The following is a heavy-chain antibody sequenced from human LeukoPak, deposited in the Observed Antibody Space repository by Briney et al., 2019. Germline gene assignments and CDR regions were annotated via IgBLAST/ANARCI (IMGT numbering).Heavy chain of an antibody. Sequence: GGSLRLSRAASGFTVSSQYMSWVRQAPGKGLEWVSVIYTGGTTHYADSVKGRFTISRDNAKNTLYLQMNSLRAEDTAVYYCARRKVVSAYYYGMDVWGQGTTVTVSS. CDR2: IYTGGTT. CDR3: ARRKVVSAYYYGMDV. CDR1: GFTVSSQY. J-gene: IGHJ6*02. D-gene: IGHD2-2*01. V-gene: IGHV3-66*01.